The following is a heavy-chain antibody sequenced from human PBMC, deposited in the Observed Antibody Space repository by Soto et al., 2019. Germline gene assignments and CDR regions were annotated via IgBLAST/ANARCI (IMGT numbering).Heavy chain of an antibody. CDR3: ARTNYDYVWGSYRFDY. D-gene: IGHD3-16*02. J-gene: IGHJ4*02. CDR2: ISYSGTT. Sequence: KSSETLSLTCTVSGGSISSGDYYWSWIRQPPGKGLEWIGYISYSGTTYYNPSLKSRVSISADTSKNQFSLKLSSVTAADTAVYYCARTNYDYVWGSYRFDYWGQGTLVTVSS. CDR1: GGSISSGDYY. V-gene: IGHV4-30-4*01.